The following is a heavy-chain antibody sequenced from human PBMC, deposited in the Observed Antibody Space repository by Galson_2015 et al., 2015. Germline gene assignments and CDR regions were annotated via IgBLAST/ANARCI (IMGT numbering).Heavy chain of an antibody. D-gene: IGHD2-15*01. J-gene: IGHJ4*02. CDR1: GYSFTSYW. V-gene: IGHV5-51*01. Sequence: QSGAEVKKPGESLQISCKGSGYSFTSYWIGWVRQMPGKGLEWMGIIYPGDSDTRYSPSFQGQVTISADKSISTAYLQWSSLKASDTAMYYCARPPYCSGGSCYHYFDYWGQGTLVTVSS. CDR3: ARPPYCSGGSCYHYFDY. CDR2: IYPGDSDT.